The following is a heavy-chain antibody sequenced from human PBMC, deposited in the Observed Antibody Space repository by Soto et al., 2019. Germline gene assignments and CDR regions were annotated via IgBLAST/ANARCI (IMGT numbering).Heavy chain of an antibody. J-gene: IGHJ4*02. V-gene: IGHV3-74*01. D-gene: IGHD2-21*02. CDR2: IKRDGSSI. CDR3: ARDGGRGGDLDY. CDR1: GFTFSNYW. Sequence: EVQMVESGGGLVQPGGSLRLSCAASGFTFSNYWMDWVRQAPGKGLVWVSRIKRDGSSISYADSVKGRVTISRDNAKNTLYLQMHSLRAEDTAVYYCARDGGRGGDLDYWGQGTLVTVSS.